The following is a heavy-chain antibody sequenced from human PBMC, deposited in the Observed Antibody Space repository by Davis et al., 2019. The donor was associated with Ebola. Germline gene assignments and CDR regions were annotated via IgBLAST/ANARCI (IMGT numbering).Heavy chain of an antibody. D-gene: IGHD5-18*01. Sequence: GESLKISCAASGFTFSSYAMHWVRQAPGKGLDWVAVISFDESTKYYGDSVKGRFTISRDNTKNTLYLQMNSLRAEDTAVYYCARGGYSYGFDYWGQGTLVTVSS. CDR2: ISFDESTK. CDR3: ARGGYSYGFDY. J-gene: IGHJ4*02. CDR1: GFTFSSYA. V-gene: IGHV3-30-3*01.